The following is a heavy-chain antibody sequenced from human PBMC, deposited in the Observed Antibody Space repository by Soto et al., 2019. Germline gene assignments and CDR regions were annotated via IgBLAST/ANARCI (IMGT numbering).Heavy chain of an antibody. D-gene: IGHD2-21*01. J-gene: IGHJ5*02. Sequence: QVQLVQSGAEVKTPGASVKVSCKASGYTFATYDINWVRQAPGQGLEWMGWMNPNSGNTGYAQKFQGNLTMTEDTGLRTAMREMSRVGKEAAAVYYGARSDGSTFTWGDPWGQGTPVTVSA. CDR1: GYTFATYD. CDR2: MNPNSGNT. V-gene: IGHV1-8*01. CDR3: ARSDGSTFTWGDP.